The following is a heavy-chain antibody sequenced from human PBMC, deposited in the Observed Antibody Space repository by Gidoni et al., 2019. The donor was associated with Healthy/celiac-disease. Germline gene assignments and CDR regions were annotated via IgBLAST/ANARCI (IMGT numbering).Heavy chain of an antibody. Sequence: QVQLQESGPGLVKPSETLSPTCTVSGGSIRSSYWSWIRPPPGKGLEWIGYIYFSVITNYNPSLKSRVTISVDTSKNQFSLKLSSVTAADTAVYYCARAPLAAAGNIYYYMDVWGKGTTVTVSS. V-gene: IGHV4-59*01. CDR3: ARAPLAAAGNIYYYMDV. CDR1: GGSIRSSY. CDR2: IYFSVIT. J-gene: IGHJ6*03. D-gene: IGHD6-13*01.